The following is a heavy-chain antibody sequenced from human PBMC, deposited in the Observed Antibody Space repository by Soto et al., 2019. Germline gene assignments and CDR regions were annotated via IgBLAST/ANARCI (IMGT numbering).Heavy chain of an antibody. CDR1: GGSISSSNW. J-gene: IGHJ6*02. CDR2: IYHSGST. Sequence: SETLSLTCAVSGGSISSSNWWSWVRQPPGKGLEWIGEIYHSGSTNYNPSLKSRVTISVDKSKNQFSLKLSSVTAADTAVYYCARGSPLGWGYYYGMDVWGQGTTVTVPS. D-gene: IGHD6-19*01. CDR3: ARGSPLGWGYYYGMDV. V-gene: IGHV4-4*02.